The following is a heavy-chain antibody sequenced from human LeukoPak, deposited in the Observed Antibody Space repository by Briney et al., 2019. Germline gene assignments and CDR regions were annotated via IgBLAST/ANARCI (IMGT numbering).Heavy chain of an antibody. CDR1: GFTFSDFY. CDR3: ARWPHCQDF. V-gene: IGHV3-7*01. J-gene: IGHJ4*02. CDR2: INKDGSQE. Sequence: PGGSLRLSCAASGFTFSDFYMSWVRQAPGEGLEWVDNINKDGSQEKYVDSVKGRFTISRDNAKNSLYLQMSSLRADDTAVYYCARWPHCQDFWGRGTRVTVSS.